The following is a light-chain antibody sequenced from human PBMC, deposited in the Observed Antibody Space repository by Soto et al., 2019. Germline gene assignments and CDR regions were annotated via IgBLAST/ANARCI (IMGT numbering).Light chain of an antibody. CDR2: GAV. CDR3: QQYGGSPRT. J-gene: IGKJ1*01. Sequence: EIVLTQSPGTLSLSPGERATLSCRASESISSNYLAWYQQKPGQAPRLLIYGAVSRATGIPDRFSGTGYGTDFTLTISRLEPGDFAVYYCQQYGGSPRTFGQETKVEIK. CDR1: ESISSNY. V-gene: IGKV3-20*01.